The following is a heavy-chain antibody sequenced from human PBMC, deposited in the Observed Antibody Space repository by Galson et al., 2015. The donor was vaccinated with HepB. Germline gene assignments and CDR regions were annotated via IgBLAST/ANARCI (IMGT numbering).Heavy chain of an antibody. V-gene: IGHV3-74*01. CDR2: INTNGRTT. J-gene: IGHJ5*01. Sequence: SLRLSCAASGFTFSIHWIHWVRQAPGKGLVWVSRINTNGRTTNYADSVKGRFTISRDNAKNTLYLQMNSLRADDTAIYYCVRDRGIAVISGVREEDNYFDSWGQGTLVTVSS. D-gene: IGHD6-19*01. CDR1: GFTFSIHW. CDR3: VRDRGIAVISGVREEDNYFDS.